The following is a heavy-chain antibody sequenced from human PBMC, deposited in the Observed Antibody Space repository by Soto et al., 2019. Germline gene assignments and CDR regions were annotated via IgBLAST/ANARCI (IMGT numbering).Heavy chain of an antibody. CDR2: IIPIFGTA. Sequence: QVQLVQSGAEVKKPGSSVKVSCKASGGTFSSYAITWVRQAPGQGLEWMGGIIPIFGTANYAQKFQARVTITAEESRSTAYMELSSLRSEDTAVYYCARDRGPSSGYYPYWFDPWGQGTLVTVSS. CDR3: ARDRGPSSGYYPYWFDP. D-gene: IGHD3-22*01. CDR1: GGTFSSYA. J-gene: IGHJ5*02. V-gene: IGHV1-69*12.